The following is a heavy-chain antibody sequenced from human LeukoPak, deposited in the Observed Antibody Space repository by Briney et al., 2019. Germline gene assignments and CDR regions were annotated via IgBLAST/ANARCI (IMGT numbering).Heavy chain of an antibody. CDR2: ISAYNGNT. D-gene: IGHD1-26*01. J-gene: IGHJ6*03. CDR1: GYTFTSYG. V-gene: IGHV1-18*01. CDR3: ARGGRIVGATYTLLYYYYMDV. Sequence: ASVKVSCKASGYTFTSYGISWVRQAPGQGLEWMGWISAYNGNTNYAQKLQGRVTMTTDTSTSTAYMELRSLRSDDTAVYYCARGGRIVGATYTLLYYYYMDVWGKGTTVTVSS.